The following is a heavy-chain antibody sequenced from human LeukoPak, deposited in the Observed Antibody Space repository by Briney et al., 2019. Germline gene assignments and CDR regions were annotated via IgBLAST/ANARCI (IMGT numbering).Heavy chain of an antibody. J-gene: IGHJ4*02. Sequence: SETLSLTCTVSGGSISSSSYYWGWIRQPPGKGLEWIGSIYYSGSTYYNPSLKSRVTISVDTSKNQFSLKLSSVTAADTAVYYCARDRARMIFGESLPGYFDYWGQGTLVTVSS. CDR1: GGSISSSSYY. CDR3: ARDRARMIFGESLPGYFDY. D-gene: IGHD3-10*01. V-gene: IGHV4-39*07. CDR2: IYYSGST.